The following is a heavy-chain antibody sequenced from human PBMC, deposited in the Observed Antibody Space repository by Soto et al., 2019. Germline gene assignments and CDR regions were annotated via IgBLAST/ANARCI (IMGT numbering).Heavy chain of an antibody. CDR2: ISAYNGDT. V-gene: IGHV1-18*01. J-gene: IGHJ6*02. Sequence: QVQLVQSGAEVKKPGASVKVSCKTSGYTFSSYGISWVRQAPGQGLEWMGWISAYNGDTNYAQKFQGRVTMTTDTSTSTAYMDLKSLRSDDTAIYYCCRRKGAMDVWGQGTTVTVSS. CDR3: CRRKGAMDV. CDR1: GYTFSSYG.